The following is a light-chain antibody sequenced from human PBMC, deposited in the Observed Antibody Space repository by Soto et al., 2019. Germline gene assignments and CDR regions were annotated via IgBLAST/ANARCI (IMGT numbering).Light chain of an antibody. CDR2: KGT. V-gene: IGLV2-23*01. CDR1: SDDVGAYNS. J-gene: IGLJ1*01. Sequence: QPVLAQPASVSGSPGQLITISCTGTSDDVGAYNSVSWYQQLPHKAPQVILYKGTQRPSGVSSRFSGSTSGNAASLTISGLQADDEADYFCCSSAPESTYVFGTGTKVTVL. CDR3: CSSAPESTYV.